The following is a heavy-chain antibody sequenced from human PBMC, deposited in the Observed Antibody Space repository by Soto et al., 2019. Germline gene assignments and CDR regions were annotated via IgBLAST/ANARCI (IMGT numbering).Heavy chain of an antibody. CDR2: ISGSGRTT. Sequence: EVQLLESGGGLVQPGGSLRLSCAASGFTFGTYAMKWLRQAPGRGLECVSFISGSGRTTYYAESVKGRFTVSRDNSKSTMYLQMNSLRAEDMALYYCAKLRGPSYSYYYMDVWGKGTTVTVSS. V-gene: IGHV3-23*01. J-gene: IGHJ6*03. CDR1: GFTFGTYA. CDR3: AKLRGPSYSYYYMDV. D-gene: IGHD3-16*01.